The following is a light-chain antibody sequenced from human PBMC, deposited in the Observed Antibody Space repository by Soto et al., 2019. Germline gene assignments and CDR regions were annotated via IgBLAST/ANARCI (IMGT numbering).Light chain of an antibody. CDR1: QSVSSSY. V-gene: IGKV3-20*01. J-gene: IGKJ4*01. Sequence: EIVLTQSPATLSLSPGGRATLSCRSSQSVSSSYLAWYQQKPGQAPRLLIYGASSRATGIPDRFSGSGSGTDFTLTISRLEPEDFAVYYCQQYGSSPLTFGGGTKVDI. CDR2: GAS. CDR3: QQYGSSPLT.